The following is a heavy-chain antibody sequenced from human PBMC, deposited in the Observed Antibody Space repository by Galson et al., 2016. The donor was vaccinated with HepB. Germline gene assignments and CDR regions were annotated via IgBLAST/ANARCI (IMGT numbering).Heavy chain of an antibody. J-gene: IGHJ4*02. D-gene: IGHD2-21*02. Sequence: SLRLSCAASGFTFSSYAMHWVRQAPGKGLEWVAVISYDGSNKYYADSVKGRFTISRDNSKNTLYLQMNSLRAEDTAVYYRARSSGRGGACVVVTGYYFDYWGQGTLVTVSS. CDR3: ARSSGRGGACVVVTGYYFDY. CDR2: ISYDGSNK. CDR1: GFTFSSYA. V-gene: IGHV3-30*04.